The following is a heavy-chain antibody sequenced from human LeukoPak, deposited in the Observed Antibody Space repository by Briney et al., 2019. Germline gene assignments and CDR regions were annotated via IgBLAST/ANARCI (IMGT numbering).Heavy chain of an antibody. Sequence: GESLKISCQGSGYSFFSYWIAWVRQMPGKGLEWMGVIYPSDSHTTYSPSFQGQVTISADKSINTAYLQWNSLQASDTAIYYCARVVGAAPFDYWGQGTLVTVSS. D-gene: IGHD2-2*01. J-gene: IGHJ4*02. V-gene: IGHV5-51*01. CDR2: IYPSDSHT. CDR1: GYSFFSYW. CDR3: ARVVGAAPFDY.